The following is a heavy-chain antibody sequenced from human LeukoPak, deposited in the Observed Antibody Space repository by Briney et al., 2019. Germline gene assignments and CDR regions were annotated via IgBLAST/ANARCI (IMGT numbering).Heavy chain of an antibody. CDR2: INHSGST. V-gene: IGHV4-34*01. CDR1: GGSFSGYY. J-gene: IGHJ5*02. D-gene: IGHD3-10*01. CDR3: ARDQGSGMRWFDP. Sequence: SETLSLTCAVYGGSFSGYYWSWIRQPPGKGLEWIGEINHSGSTNYNPSLKSRVTISVDTSKNQFSLKLSSVTAADTAVYYCARDQGSGMRWFDPWGQGTLVTVSS.